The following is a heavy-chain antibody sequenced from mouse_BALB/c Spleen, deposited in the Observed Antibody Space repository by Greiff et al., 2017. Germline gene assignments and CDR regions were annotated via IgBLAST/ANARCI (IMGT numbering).Heavy chain of an antibody. CDR1: GYTFTDYN. CDR3: APGTGGKGFAY. J-gene: IGHJ3*01. D-gene: IGHD4-1*01. V-gene: IGHV1S29*02. Sequence: VQLQQSGPELVKPGASVKISCKASGYTFTDYNMHWVKQSHGKSLEWIGYIYPYNGGTGYNQKFKSKATLTVDNSSSTAYMELRSLTSEDSAVYYCAPGTGGKGFAYWGQGTLVTVSA. CDR2: IYPYNGGT.